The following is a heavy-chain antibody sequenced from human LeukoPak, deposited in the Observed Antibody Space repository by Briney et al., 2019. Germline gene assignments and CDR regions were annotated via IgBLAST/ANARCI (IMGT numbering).Heavy chain of an antibody. Sequence: SETLSLTCTVSGYSISSGFYWGWIRQPPGKGLECIGSIYHSRSTYYNPSLKSRVTISVDTSKNQFSLKLSSVTAADTAVYYCARGKPSYGSGTFYRPLEPNYMDVWGKGTTVTVSS. J-gene: IGHJ6*03. CDR3: ARGKPSYGSGTFYRPLEPNYMDV. CDR1: GYSISSGFY. CDR2: IYHSRST. V-gene: IGHV4-38-2*02. D-gene: IGHD3-10*01.